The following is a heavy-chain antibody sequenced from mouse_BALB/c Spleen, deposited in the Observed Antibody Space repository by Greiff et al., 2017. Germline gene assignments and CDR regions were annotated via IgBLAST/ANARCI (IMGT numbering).Heavy chain of an antibody. CDR1: GFTFSSYT. J-gene: IGHJ2*01. V-gene: IGHV5-9*03. CDR2: ISSGGGNT. CDR3: ARTGFDY. Sequence: EVHLVESGGGLVKPGGSLKLSCAASGFTFSSYTMSWVRQTPEKRLEWVATISSGGGNTYYPDSVKGRFTISRDNAKNNLYLQMSSLRSEDTALYYCARTGFDYWGQGTTLTVSS. D-gene: IGHD4-1*01.